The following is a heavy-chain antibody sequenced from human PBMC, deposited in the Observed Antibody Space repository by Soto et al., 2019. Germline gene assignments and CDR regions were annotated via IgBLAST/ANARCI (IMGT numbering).Heavy chain of an antibody. J-gene: IGHJ3*02. CDR2: ISGSGGST. Sequence: PWCCMKISSASCVVSFISYAMSWVRQDTGKGLEWVSAISGSGGSTYYADSVKGRFTISRDNSKNTLYLQMNSLRAEDTAVYYCAKDHVRGWSPKNAFDIWAQGTMVTVSS. D-gene: IGHD6-19*01. CDR3: AKDHVRGWSPKNAFDI. CDR1: VVSFISYA. V-gene: IGHV3-23*01.